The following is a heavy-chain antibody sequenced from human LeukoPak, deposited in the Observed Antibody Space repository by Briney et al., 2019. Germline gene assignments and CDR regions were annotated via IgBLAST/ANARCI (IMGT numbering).Heavy chain of an antibody. Sequence: SETLSLTCAVYGGSFSGYYWSWIRQPPGKGLEWIGEINHSRSTNYNPSLKSRVTISVDTSENQFSLKLSSVSAADTAVYYCARRGPPRTLLRGVKSGWFDPWGQGTLVTVSS. J-gene: IGHJ5*02. V-gene: IGHV4-34*01. CDR3: ARRGPPRTLLRGVKSGWFDP. D-gene: IGHD3-10*01. CDR1: GGSFSGYY. CDR2: INHSRST.